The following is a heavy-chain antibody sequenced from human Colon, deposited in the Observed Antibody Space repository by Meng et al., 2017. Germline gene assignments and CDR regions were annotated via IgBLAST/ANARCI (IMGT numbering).Heavy chain of an antibody. D-gene: IGHD2-2*01. CDR3: ARTAMLDS. Sequence: QVQLVQPGAEERKRGASVKVTCKASGYTFTSSDINWVRQATGRGLEWLGWMNPNTGNTGSAQKFQGRVSMTRDTSIGTAYMELSGLTSEDTAVYYCARTAMLDSWGQGTLVTVSS. V-gene: IGHV1-8*01. CDR1: GYTFTSSD. CDR2: MNPNTGNT. J-gene: IGHJ5*01.